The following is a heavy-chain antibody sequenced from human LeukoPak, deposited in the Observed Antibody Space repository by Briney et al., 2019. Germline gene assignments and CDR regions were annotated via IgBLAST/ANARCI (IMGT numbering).Heavy chain of an antibody. Sequence: KPSETLSLTCTVSGDSISSSSYYWGWIRQPPGKGLEWIGSIYYSGSTYYNPSLKSRVTVSVDTSKNQFSLKLSSVTAADTAVYYCAKSQVGAAPFDYWGQGTLVTVSS. CDR2: IYYSGST. CDR3: AKSQVGAAPFDY. J-gene: IGHJ4*02. V-gene: IGHV4-39*01. D-gene: IGHD1-26*01. CDR1: GDSISSSSYY.